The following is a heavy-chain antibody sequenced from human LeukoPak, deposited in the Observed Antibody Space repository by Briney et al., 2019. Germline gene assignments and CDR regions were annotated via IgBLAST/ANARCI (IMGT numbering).Heavy chain of an antibody. D-gene: IGHD3-9*01. J-gene: IGHJ4*02. V-gene: IGHV4-34*01. CDR1: GGSFSGYY. CDR2: INHSGST. Sequence: SETLSLTCAVYGGSFSGYYWSWIRQPPGKGLEWIGEINHSGSTNYNPSLKSRVTISVDTSKNQFSLKLSSVTAADTAVYYCAFWDYDILTVYLRSDYWGQGTLVTVSS. CDR3: AFWDYDILTVYLRSDY.